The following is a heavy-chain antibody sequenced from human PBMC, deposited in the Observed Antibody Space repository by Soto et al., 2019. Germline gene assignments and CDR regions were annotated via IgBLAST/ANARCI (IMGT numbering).Heavy chain of an antibody. D-gene: IGHD6-13*01. Sequence: PGGSLRLSCAASGFTFSSYWMSWVRQAPGKGLEWVANIKQDGSEKYYVDSVKGRFTISRDNAKNSLYLQMNSLRAEDTAVYYCAREYSSPTLNDAFDIWGQGTMVTVSS. J-gene: IGHJ3*02. CDR1: GFTFSSYW. V-gene: IGHV3-7*01. CDR2: IKQDGSEK. CDR3: AREYSSPTLNDAFDI.